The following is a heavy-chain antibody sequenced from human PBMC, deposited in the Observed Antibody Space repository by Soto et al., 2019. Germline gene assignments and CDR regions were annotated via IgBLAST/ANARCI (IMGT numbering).Heavy chain of an antibody. V-gene: IGHV4-39*01. Sequence: PSETLYLTCPVSGGSISSSAYSWAWIRQPPGKGLEWIGSIYYSGSTYYNPSLKSRVTISVDTSKNQFSLKLSSVTAADTAVYYCARHPLSSGWYYFDYWGQGILVTVSS. D-gene: IGHD6-19*01. CDR2: IYYSGST. CDR3: ARHPLSSGWYYFDY. J-gene: IGHJ4*02. CDR1: GGSISSSAYS.